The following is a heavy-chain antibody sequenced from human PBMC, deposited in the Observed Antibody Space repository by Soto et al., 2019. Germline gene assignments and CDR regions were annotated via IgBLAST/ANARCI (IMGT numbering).Heavy chain of an antibody. Sequence: ELQLVESGGGLVQSGGSLRLSCVASGFTFSTYGMNWVRQAPGKGLEWVSYIGSSSTTMYYADSVKGRFTMSRENGKNSLYLQMNSLRVEDTAVYYCARDYHISRWYGTVYWGQGTLVTVSS. V-gene: IGHV3-48*01. J-gene: IGHJ4*02. CDR3: ARDYHISRWYGTVY. CDR2: IGSSSTTM. CDR1: GFTFSTYG. D-gene: IGHD6-19*01.